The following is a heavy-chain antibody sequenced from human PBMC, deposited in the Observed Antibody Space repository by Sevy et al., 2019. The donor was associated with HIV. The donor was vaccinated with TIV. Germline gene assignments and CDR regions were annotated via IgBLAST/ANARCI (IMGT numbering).Heavy chain of an antibody. Sequence: GGSLRLSCAASGFTFSSYAMSWVRQAPGKGLEWVSAISGSGGSTYYADSVKGRFTISRDNSKNTLYLQMNSLRAEDTAVYYCARDPNEIYDILTGYYSFFDYWGQGTLVTVSS. CDR2: ISGSGGST. CDR3: ARDPNEIYDILTGYYSFFDY. D-gene: IGHD3-9*01. V-gene: IGHV3-23*01. J-gene: IGHJ4*02. CDR1: GFTFSSYA.